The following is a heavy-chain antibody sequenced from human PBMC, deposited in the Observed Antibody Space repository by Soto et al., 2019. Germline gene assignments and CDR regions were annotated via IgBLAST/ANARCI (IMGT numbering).Heavy chain of an antibody. J-gene: IGHJ3*02. CDR1: GGSISSYY. CDR2: IYYSGST. Sequence: QVQLQESGPGLVKPSETLSLTCTVSGGSISSYYWSWIRQPPGKGLEWIGYIYYSGSTNYNPSLKSRVNISVDTSKNQFSLKLSSVTAADTAVYYCARDGIDGVHDDFDIWGQGTMVTVSS. D-gene: IGHD1-1*01. V-gene: IGHV4-59*01. CDR3: ARDGIDGVHDDFDI.